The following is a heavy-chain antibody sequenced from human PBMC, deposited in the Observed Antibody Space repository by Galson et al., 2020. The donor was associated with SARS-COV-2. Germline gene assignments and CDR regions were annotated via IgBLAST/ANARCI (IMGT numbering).Heavy chain of an antibody. Sequence: GESLKISCKGSGYKFSDYWIGWVRQMPGKGLEWMGIIYPGESATKYSPSFQGQVTISADKSIGTAYLQWSSLKASDTAMYYCARNGLGRCSATRCYLSYYYYGMDVWGQGTTVTVSS. D-gene: IGHD2-15*01. J-gene: IGHJ6*02. CDR3: ARNGLGRCSATRCYLSYYYYGMDV. V-gene: IGHV5-51*01. CDR2: IYPGESAT. CDR1: GYKFSDYW.